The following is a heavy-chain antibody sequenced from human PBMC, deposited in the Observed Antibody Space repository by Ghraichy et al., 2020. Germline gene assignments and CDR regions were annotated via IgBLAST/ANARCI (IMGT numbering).Heavy chain of an antibody. Sequence: GGSLRLSCAASGFTFSSYGMHWVRQAPGKGLEWVAVISYDGSNKYYADSVKGRFTISRDNSKNTLYLQMNSLRAEDTAVYYCAKDPHSSSGQEDAFDIWGQGTMVTVSS. J-gene: IGHJ3*02. CDR3: AKDPHSSSGQEDAFDI. D-gene: IGHD6-6*01. CDR1: GFTFSSYG. V-gene: IGHV3-30*18. CDR2: ISYDGSNK.